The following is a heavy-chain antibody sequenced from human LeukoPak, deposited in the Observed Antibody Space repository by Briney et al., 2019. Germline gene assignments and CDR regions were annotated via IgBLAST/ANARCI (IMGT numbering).Heavy chain of an antibody. D-gene: IGHD6-13*01. J-gene: IGHJ4*02. V-gene: IGHV3-21*01. CDR2: ISSSSSYI. CDR3: ARDRLAAAGRAPFDY. CDR1: GFNFETYW. Sequence: SGGSLRLSCVASGFNFETYWMTWVRQAPGKGLEWVSSISSSSSYIYYADSVKGRFTISRDNAKNSLYLQMNSLRAEDTAVYYCARDRLAAAGRAPFDYWGQGTLVTVSS.